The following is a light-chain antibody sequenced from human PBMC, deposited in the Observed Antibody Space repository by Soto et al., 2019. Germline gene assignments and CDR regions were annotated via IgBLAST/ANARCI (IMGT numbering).Light chain of an antibody. Sequence: EIVLTQSPGTVSFSPGERATLSCRASQSVSNSYLAWYQQKPGQAPRLLIFGASSRANGIPDRFSGSGSGTDFTLTISRLEPEDFAVYYCHQYGSSRRTFGQGTKVDIK. CDR3: HQYGSSRRT. CDR1: QSVSNSY. J-gene: IGKJ1*01. V-gene: IGKV3-20*01. CDR2: GAS.